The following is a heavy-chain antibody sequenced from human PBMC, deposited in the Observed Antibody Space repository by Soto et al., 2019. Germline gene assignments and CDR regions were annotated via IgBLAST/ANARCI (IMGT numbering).Heavy chain of an antibody. CDR2: INPSGGST. Sequence: ASVKVSCKASGCTFTSYYMHWVRQAPGQGLEWMGIINPSGGSTSYAQKFQGRVTMTRDTSTSTVYMELSSLRSEDTAVYYCAREKEVYYDSSGCDYWGQGTLVTVSS. D-gene: IGHD3-22*01. CDR3: AREKEVYYDSSGCDY. CDR1: GCTFTSYY. V-gene: IGHV1-46*01. J-gene: IGHJ4*02.